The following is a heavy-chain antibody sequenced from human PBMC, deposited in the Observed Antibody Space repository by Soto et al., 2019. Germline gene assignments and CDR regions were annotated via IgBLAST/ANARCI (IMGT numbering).Heavy chain of an antibody. CDR2: ISYHGSNK. Sequence: QVQLVESGGGVVQPGRSLRLSCAASGFTFSTYAMHWVRQAPGKGLEWVAVISYHGSNKYYADSVKGRFTISRDNSKNTLYLQMNSLRAEDTAVYYCASEGDWGQGTLVTVSS. CDR3: ASEGD. J-gene: IGHJ4*02. V-gene: IGHV3-30-3*01. CDR1: GFTFSTYA.